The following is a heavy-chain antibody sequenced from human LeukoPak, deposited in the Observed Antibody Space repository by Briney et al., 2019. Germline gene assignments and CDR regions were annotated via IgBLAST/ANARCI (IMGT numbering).Heavy chain of an antibody. CDR2: ISYDGSNK. CDR1: GCTFSSYA. J-gene: IGHJ4*02. CDR3: ARGIWVAVAGFDY. V-gene: IGHV3-30-3*01. D-gene: IGHD6-19*01. Sequence: GGSLRLSCAASGCTFSSYAMHWVRQAPGKGLEWVAVISYDGSNKYYADSVKGRFTISRDNSKNTLYLQMNGLRAEDTAVYYCARGIWVAVAGFDYWGQGTLVTVSS.